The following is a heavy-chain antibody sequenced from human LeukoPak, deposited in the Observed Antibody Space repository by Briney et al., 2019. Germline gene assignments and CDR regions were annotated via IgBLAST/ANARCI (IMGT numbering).Heavy chain of an antibody. J-gene: IGHJ4*02. CDR2: ISISGGST. CDR1: GFTFSGYA. Sequence: GGSLRLSCAASGFTFSGYAMSWVRQAPGKGPEWVSVISISGGSTYYADSVKGRFTISRDNSKKTLFLQMNSLRAEDTAVYYCAKRNSSGFYYFDYWGQGTLVTVSS. D-gene: IGHD6-19*01. CDR3: AKRNSSGFYYFDY. V-gene: IGHV3-23*01.